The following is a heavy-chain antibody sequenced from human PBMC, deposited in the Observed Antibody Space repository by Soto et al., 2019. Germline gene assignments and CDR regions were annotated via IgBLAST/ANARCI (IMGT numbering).Heavy chain of an antibody. D-gene: IGHD6-13*01. CDR2: ITVSGDTT. V-gene: IGHV3-23*01. CDR3: AKDGYSSSSWAFDR. CDR1: GFTFNSYA. J-gene: IGHJ4*02. Sequence: GGSLRLSCAASGFTFNSYAMSWVRLAPGKGLEWVSGITVSGDTTSYADSVKGRFTISRDDSRNTMYLQMNSLRAEDTAVYYCAKDGYSSSSWAFDRWGQGIQVTVSS.